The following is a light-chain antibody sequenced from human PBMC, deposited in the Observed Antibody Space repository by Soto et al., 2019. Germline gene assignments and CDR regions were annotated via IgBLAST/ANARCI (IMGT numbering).Light chain of an antibody. V-gene: IGKV3-15*01. J-gene: IGKJ2*01. CDR3: QQYNHWPT. CDR1: QSVNNK. CDR2: DAS. Sequence: EVVLTQSPATLSVSPGERATLSCRAGQSVNNKLAWYQQTPGQPPRLLIYDASTRATGVPGRFSGSGSGTEFTLTISSLQSEDFAVYYCQQYNHWPTFGQGTKLESK.